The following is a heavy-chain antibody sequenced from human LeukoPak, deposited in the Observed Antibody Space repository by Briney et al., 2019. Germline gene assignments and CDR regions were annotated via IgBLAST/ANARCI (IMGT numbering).Heavy chain of an antibody. V-gene: IGHV3-7*01. CDR2: IKQDGSEK. CDR1: GFTFSSYA. D-gene: IGHD3-10*02. CDR3: AELGITMIGGV. J-gene: IGHJ6*04. Sequence: GGSLRLSCAASGFTFSSYAMSWVRQAPGKGLEWVANIKQDGSEKYYVDSVKGRFTISRDNDKNSLYLQMNSLRAEDTAVYYCAELGITMIGGVWGKGTTVTISS.